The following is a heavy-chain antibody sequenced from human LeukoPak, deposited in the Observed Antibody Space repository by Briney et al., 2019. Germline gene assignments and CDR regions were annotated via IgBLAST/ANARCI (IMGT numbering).Heavy chain of an antibody. D-gene: IGHD3-10*01. CDR2: ISGSGGST. V-gene: IGHV3-23*01. CDR3: ARDVVLGSGSCAS. J-gene: IGHJ4*02. Sequence: GGSLRLSCAASSFTFSSYAMSWVRQAPGKGLEWVSAISGSGGSTYYADSVKGRSTVSRDNAKNTLFLQMNSLRAEDTAVYFCARDVVLGSGSCASWGQGTLVTVSS. CDR1: SFTFSSYA.